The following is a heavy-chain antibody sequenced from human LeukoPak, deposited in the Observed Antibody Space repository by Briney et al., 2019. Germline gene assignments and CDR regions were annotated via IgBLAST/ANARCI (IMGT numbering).Heavy chain of an antibody. CDR2: IKQDGSVQ. D-gene: IGHD3-22*01. CDR3: ATTYDSSGCD. V-gene: IGHV3-7*01. Sequence: QPGGSLRLSCAASGSTFSNFWMAWVRQAPGKGLEWVANIKQDGSVQFYGDSVKGRFTISRDNAKNSLYLQMNSLRAEDTAVYYCATTYDSSGCDWGQGTLVTVSS. CDR1: GSTFSNFW. J-gene: IGHJ4*02.